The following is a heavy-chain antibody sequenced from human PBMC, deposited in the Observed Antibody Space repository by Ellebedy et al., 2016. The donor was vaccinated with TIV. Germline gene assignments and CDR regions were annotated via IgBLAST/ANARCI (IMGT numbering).Heavy chain of an antibody. CDR3: TRRTSSGSDY. D-gene: IGHD6-19*01. CDR2: IDPTDSYT. J-gene: IGHJ4*02. Sequence: GESLKISCQGSGYSFTNYWISWVRQMPGKGLEWMGKIDPTDSYTYYSPSFQGHVTISADKSISTAYLQWSGLKASDTAMYYCTRRTSSGSDYWGQGTLVIVSS. CDR1: GYSFTNYW. V-gene: IGHV5-10-1*01.